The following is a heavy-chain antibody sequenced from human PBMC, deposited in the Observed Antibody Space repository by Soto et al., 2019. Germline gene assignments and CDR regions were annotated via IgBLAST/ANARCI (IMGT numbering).Heavy chain of an antibody. V-gene: IGHV5-51*01. CDR3: ARGSRSYYYGMDV. CDR1: GYSSSSYW. CDR2: IYPGDSDT. Sequence: SLKISCKGYGYSSSSYWIAWVRQRPVKGLEWMGIIYPGDSDTRYSPSFQGQVTISADKSISTAYLQWSSLKASETAMYYCARGSRSYYYGMDVWGQGTTVTVTS. J-gene: IGHJ6*02.